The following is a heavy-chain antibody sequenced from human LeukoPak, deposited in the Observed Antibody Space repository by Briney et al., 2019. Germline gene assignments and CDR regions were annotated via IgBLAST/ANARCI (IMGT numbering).Heavy chain of an antibody. D-gene: IGHD5-18*01. CDR1: GFTFSSYW. CDR2: IKQDGSEK. CDR3: ARGDTAMVTFYFDY. Sequence: GGSLRLSCAASGFTFSSYWMSWVRQAPGKGLEWVANIKQDGSEKYYVDSVKGRFTISRDNAKNSLYLQMNSLRAEDTAVYYCARGDTAMVTFYFDYWGQGTLVTVSS. J-gene: IGHJ4*02. V-gene: IGHV3-7*01.